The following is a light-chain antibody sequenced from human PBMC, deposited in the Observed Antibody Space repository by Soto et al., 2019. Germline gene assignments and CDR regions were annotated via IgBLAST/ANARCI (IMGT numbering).Light chain of an antibody. CDR1: QSVGSN. CDR3: QQYNNWPLQT. Sequence: EIVMTQSPATLSVSPGERATLSCRASQSVGSNLAWYQQKPGQAPRLLIYAASTRATGIPARFSGSGSGTEFTLTISSLQSEDFAVYYCQQYNNWPLQTFGQGTKVDIK. V-gene: IGKV3-15*01. CDR2: AAS. J-gene: IGKJ1*01.